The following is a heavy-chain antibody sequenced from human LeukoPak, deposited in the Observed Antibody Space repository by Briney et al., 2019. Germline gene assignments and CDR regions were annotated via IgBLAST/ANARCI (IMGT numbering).Heavy chain of an antibody. CDR2: ISYDGSNK. D-gene: IGHD3-3*01. CDR3: AKAGSGSSWTKNYYYYGMDV. V-gene: IGHV3-30*18. Sequence: PGGSLRLSCAASGFTFSSYGMHWVRQAPGKGLEWVAVISYDGSNKYYADSVKGRFTISRENSKNTLYLQMNSLRAEDTAVYYCAKAGSGSSWTKNYYYYGMDVWGQGTTVTVSS. CDR1: GFTFSSYG. J-gene: IGHJ6*02.